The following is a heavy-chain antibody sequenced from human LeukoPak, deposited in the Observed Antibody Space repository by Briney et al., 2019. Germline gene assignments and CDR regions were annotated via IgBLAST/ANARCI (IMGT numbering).Heavy chain of an antibody. CDR2: INPNSGGT. CDR1: GYTFTGYY. Sequence: GASVKVSCKASGYTFTGYYMHWVRQAPGQGLEWMGWINPNSGGTNYAQKFQGRVTMTRDTSISTAYMELSRLRSDDTAVYYCARGKYCDFWSGYYKDYWGQGTLVTVSS. J-gene: IGHJ4*02. CDR3: ARGKYCDFWSGYYKDY. V-gene: IGHV1-2*02. D-gene: IGHD3-3*01.